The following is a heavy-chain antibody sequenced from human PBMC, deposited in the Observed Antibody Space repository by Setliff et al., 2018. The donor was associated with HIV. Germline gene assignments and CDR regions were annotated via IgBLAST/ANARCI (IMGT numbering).Heavy chain of an antibody. CDR3: AQEERDAYNYWFDP. J-gene: IGHJ5*02. CDR1: GGSFSGYY. Sequence: SETLSLTCAVYGGSFSGYYWSWIRQPPGKGLEWIGEINHSGSTNYNPSLKSRVTISVDTSKNQFSLNLSSVTAADTAVYYCAQEERDAYNYWFDPWGQGTLVTVSS. V-gene: IGHV4-34*01. D-gene: IGHD1-1*01. CDR2: INHSGST.